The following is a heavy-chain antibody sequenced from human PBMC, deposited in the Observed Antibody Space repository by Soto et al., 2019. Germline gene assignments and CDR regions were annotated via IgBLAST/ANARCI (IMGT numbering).Heavy chain of an antibody. J-gene: IGHJ6*02. CDR1: GGSISSGDYY. V-gene: IGHV4-30-4*01. CDR2: IYYSGST. Sequence: SETLSLTCTVSGGSISSGDYYWSWIRQPPGKGLEWIGYIYYSGSTYYKPSLKSRVTISVDTSKNQFFLRLSSVTSADTAVYYCSIEGVVAAVSVYYYYGMDVWGQGTTVTVSS. D-gene: IGHD2-15*01. CDR3: SIEGVVAAVSVYYYYGMDV.